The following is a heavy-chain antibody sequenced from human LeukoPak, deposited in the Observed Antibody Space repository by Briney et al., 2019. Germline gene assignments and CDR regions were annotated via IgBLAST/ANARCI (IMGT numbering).Heavy chain of an antibody. CDR3: ARNTHYGMDV. J-gene: IGHJ6*02. CDR2: MNPNSGNT. Sequence: GASVKVSCKASGYTFTGYFMHWVRQATGQGLEWMGWMNPNSGNTGYAQKFQGRVTMTRNTSISTAYMELSSLRSEDTAVYYCARNTHYGMDVWGQGTTVTVSS. V-gene: IGHV1-8*02. CDR1: GYTFTGYF.